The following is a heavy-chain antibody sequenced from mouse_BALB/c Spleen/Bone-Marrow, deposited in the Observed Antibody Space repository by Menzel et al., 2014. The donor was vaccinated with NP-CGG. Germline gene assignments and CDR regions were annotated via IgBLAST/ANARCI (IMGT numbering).Heavy chain of an antibody. J-gene: IGHJ1*01. CDR2: ISSSGSYT. CDR3: SRLRMITTYFDV. Sequence: EVHLVESGGGLAKPGGSLQLSCAASGFTFSTYAMSWVRQTPEKRLEWVATISSSGSYTYHPDSVKGRFTISRDNAKNTLYLQMSSLRSEDTAMFYCSRLRMITTYFDVRGAGTAVTVSS. CDR1: GFTFSTYA. V-gene: IGHV5-9-3*01. D-gene: IGHD2-4*01.